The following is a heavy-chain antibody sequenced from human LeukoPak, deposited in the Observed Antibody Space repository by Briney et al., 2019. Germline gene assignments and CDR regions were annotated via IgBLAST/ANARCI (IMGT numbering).Heavy chain of an antibody. CDR3: ARQSQQWLVPYFDY. J-gene: IGHJ4*02. Sequence: SETLSLTCTVSGGSISSSSYYWSWIRQPPGKGLEWIGYIYYSGSTNYNPSLKSRVTISVDTSKNQFSLKLSSVTAADTAVYYCARQSQQWLVPYFDYWGQGTLVTVSS. D-gene: IGHD6-19*01. CDR1: GGSISSSSYY. CDR2: IYYSGST. V-gene: IGHV4-61*05.